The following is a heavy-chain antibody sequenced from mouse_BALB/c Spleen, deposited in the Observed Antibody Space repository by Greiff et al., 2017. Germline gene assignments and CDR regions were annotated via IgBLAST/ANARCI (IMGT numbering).Heavy chain of an antibody. CDR2: IYPGNSDT. Sequence: EVQLQQSGTVLARPGASVKMSCKASGYSFTSYWMHWVKQRPGQGLEWIGAIYPGNSDTSYNQKFKGKAKLTAVTSASTAYMELSSLTNEDSAVYYCASYYGYAMDYWGQGTSVTVSS. CDR3: ASYYGYAMDY. J-gene: IGHJ4*01. CDR1: GYSFTSYW. D-gene: IGHD2-1*01. V-gene: IGHV1-5*01.